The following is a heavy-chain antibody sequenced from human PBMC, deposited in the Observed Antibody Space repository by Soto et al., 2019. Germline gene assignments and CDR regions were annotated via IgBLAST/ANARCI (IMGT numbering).Heavy chain of an antibody. Sequence: ASVKVSCKASGYTFTSYGISWVRQAPGQGLEWMGWISAYNGNTNYAQKLQGRVTMTTDTSTSTAYMELRSLRSDDTAVYYCARDYNVVVPAAIPDYWGQGNLVTVSS. J-gene: IGHJ4*02. CDR2: ISAYNGNT. D-gene: IGHD2-2*01. CDR1: GYTFTSYG. CDR3: ARDYNVVVPAAIPDY. V-gene: IGHV1-18*01.